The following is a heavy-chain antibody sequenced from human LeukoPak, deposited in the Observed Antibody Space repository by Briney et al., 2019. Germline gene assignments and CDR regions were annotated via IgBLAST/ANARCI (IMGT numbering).Heavy chain of an antibody. CDR2: ISESGTT. J-gene: IGHJ4*02. CDR1: GGSIXTGSHC. D-gene: IGHD3-10*01. Sequence: ETLSLTSTVSGGSIXTGSHCWAWIRQPPGKGLEWLATISESGTTYYNPSLKSRVSISVDTSKNQCSLRLGSVTAADTAGYYCARYSGSFFDFWGQGTLVTVSS. V-gene: IGHV4-39*01. CDR3: ARYSGSFFDF.